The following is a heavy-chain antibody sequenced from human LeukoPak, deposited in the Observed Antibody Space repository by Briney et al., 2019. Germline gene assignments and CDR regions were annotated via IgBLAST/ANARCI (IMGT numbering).Heavy chain of an antibody. CDR3: AREANDLNWFDP. J-gene: IGHJ5*02. Sequence: PSETLSLTCAVYGGSFSGYYWSWIRQPPGKGLEWIGYIYYSGSTNYNPSLKSRVAISVDTSKNQFSLKLSSVTAADTAVYYCAREANDLNWFDPWGQGTLVTVSS. CDR1: GGSFSGYY. V-gene: IGHV4-59*01. CDR2: IYYSGST.